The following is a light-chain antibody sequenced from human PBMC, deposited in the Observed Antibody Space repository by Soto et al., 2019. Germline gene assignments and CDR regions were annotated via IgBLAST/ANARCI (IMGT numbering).Light chain of an antibody. CDR2: DAS. J-gene: IGKJ2*01. Sequence: AIQLPQSPSSLSASVGDRVTITCRASQGISSALAWYQQKPGKAPKLLIYDASSLESGVPSRFSGSGSGTDFTLTISSLQPEDFATYYCQQFNNYPHTVGQGTKLEIK. CDR1: QGISSA. CDR3: QQFNNYPHT. V-gene: IGKV1D-13*01.